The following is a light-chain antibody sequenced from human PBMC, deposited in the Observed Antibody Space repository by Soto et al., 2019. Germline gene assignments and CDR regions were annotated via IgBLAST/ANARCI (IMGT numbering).Light chain of an antibody. CDR1: QSVSSCH. CDR2: GAS. Sequence: EIVMTQSPGTLSLSPGERATLSCRSRQSVSSCHLAWYQQKPGQAPRLLIHGASSSATGIPDRFSGSGSGTDFTLTISRLEPEDFAVYYCQQYDSSPKTFGQGTKVDIK. V-gene: IGKV3-20*01. J-gene: IGKJ1*01. CDR3: QQYDSSPKT.